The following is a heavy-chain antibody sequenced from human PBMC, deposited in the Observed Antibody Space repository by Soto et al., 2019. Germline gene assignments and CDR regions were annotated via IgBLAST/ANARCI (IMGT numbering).Heavy chain of an antibody. CDR2: IKSKTDGGTT. CDR3: TTDSYSTIIIVRFDY. J-gene: IGHJ4*01. D-gene: IGHD3-22*01. CDR1: GFTFTNAW. V-gene: IGHV3-15*07. Sequence: GGSLRLSSGASGFTFTNAWINWVRQAPGKGLEWVGRIKSKTDGGTTDYAEPVKGRFAISRDDSNNMVYLQMNSLKIEDTAVYYCTTDSYSTIIIVRFDYWGHGTLVTVS.